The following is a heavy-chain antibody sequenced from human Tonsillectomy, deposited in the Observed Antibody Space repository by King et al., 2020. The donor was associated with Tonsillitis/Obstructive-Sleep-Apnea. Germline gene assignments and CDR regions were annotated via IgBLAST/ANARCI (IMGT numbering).Heavy chain of an antibody. CDR1: GNKFSSYW. V-gene: IGHV5-51*01. D-gene: IGHD1-20*01. Sequence: VQLVESGPEMKEPGGSLKISCQGSGNKFSSYWIGWVRQMPGKGLEWMGIIYLADSNTKYSPSFQGQVTISADKSINTAFLQWSSLKAPDTATYYCASTINGNFRWDYWGQGTLVTVSS. CDR2: IYLADSNT. J-gene: IGHJ4*02. CDR3: ASTINGNFRWDY.